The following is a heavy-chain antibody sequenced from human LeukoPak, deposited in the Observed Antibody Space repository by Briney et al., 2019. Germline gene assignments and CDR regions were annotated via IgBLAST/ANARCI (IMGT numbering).Heavy chain of an antibody. Sequence: GGSLRLSCAASGFTFSNAWMSWVRQAPGKGLEWVGRIKSKTDGGTTDYAAPVKGRFTISRDDSKNTPYLQMNSLKTEDTAVYYCTAAIAVACYGMDVWGQGTTVTVSS. CDR1: GFTFSNAW. CDR2: IKSKTDGGTT. CDR3: TAAIAVACYGMDV. J-gene: IGHJ6*02. V-gene: IGHV3-15*01. D-gene: IGHD6-19*01.